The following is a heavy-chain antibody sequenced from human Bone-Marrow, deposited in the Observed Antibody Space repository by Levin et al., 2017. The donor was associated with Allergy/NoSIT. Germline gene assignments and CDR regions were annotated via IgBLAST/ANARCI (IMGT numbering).Heavy chain of an antibody. CDR2: TYPGNSDT. CDR1: GFTFTNYW. CDR3: ASIVYGAGDYYNVLEGLDG. J-gene: IGHJ6*02. D-gene: IGHD3-10*01. V-gene: IGHV5-51*01. Sequence: GESLKISCKGSGFTFTNYWIAWVRQVPGEGLESMGITYPGNSDTRYSPSFQGQVTISADKSISTAYLQWSSLKASDTAMYYCASIVYGAGDYYNVLEGLDGWGQGTTVSVSS.